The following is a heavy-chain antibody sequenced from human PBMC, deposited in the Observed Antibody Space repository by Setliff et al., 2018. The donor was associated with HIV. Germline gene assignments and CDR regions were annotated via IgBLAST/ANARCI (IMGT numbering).Heavy chain of an antibody. V-gene: IGHV3-11*04. CDR2: ISSSGSTI. D-gene: IGHD3-10*01. J-gene: IGHJ6*03. Sequence: PGGSLRLSCAASGFTVSSNYMSWVRQAPGKGLEWVSYISSSGSTIYYADSVKGRFTISRDNAKNSLYLQMDSLRAEDTAVYYCARNRGRWELLRDYYYYYMDVWGEGTTVTVSS. CDR3: ARNRGRWELLRDYYYYYMDV. CDR1: GFTVSSNY.